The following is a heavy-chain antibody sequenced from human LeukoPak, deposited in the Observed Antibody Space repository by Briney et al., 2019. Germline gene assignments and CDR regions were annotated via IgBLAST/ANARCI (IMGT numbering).Heavy chain of an antibody. J-gene: IGHJ4*02. CDR1: GFTFSRYV. CDR3: AKESYDSSGYIDY. Sequence: GGSLRLSCGASGFTFSRYVIHWVRQAPGKGLEWVAVISYDGSNKYYADSVKGRFTISRDNSKNTLYLQMNSLRAEDTAVYYCAKESYDSSGYIDYWGQGTLVTVSS. V-gene: IGHV3-30*18. CDR2: ISYDGSNK. D-gene: IGHD3-22*01.